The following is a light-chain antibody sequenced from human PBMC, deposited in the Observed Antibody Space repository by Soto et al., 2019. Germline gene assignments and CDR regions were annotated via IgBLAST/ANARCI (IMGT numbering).Light chain of an antibody. CDR2: ANR. Sequence: QSVLTQPPSVSAAPGQRVTICCTGSSSNIGAGYDVHWYQHLPGTAPKLLIYANRGRPSGVPDRFSGSKSGTSASLGITGVQDEDEADYYCQSYDSSLRGSLFGGGTKLTVL. V-gene: IGLV1-40*01. CDR3: QSYDSSLRGSL. J-gene: IGLJ2*01. CDR1: SSNIGAGYD.